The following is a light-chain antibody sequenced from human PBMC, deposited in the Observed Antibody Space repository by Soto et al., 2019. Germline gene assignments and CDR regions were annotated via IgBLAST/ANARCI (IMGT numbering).Light chain of an antibody. J-gene: IGLJ2*01. Sequence: QSALTQPASVSGSPGQSITISCAGTMRDVGAYNLVSWYQQHPGRAPQLIIYEVRNRPSGISFRFSGSKSGNTASLTISGLQAENEADYYCSSYTSKSSLIFGGGTKLTVL. V-gene: IGLV2-14*01. CDR1: MRDVGAYNL. CDR3: SSYTSKSSLI. CDR2: EVR.